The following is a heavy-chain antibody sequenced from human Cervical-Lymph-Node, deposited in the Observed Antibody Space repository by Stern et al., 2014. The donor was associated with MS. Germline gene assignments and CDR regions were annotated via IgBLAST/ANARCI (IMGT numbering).Heavy chain of an antibody. CDR2: FNPDSGDT. D-gene: IGHD3-3*01. V-gene: IGHV1-2*06. CDR1: GYSFTEYY. Sequence: QVQLGQSGAEVKEPGASVKVSCESSGYSFTEYYMHWVRQAPGQGLEWMGRFNPDSGDTDIAQRFHGRVTMTRDTSLTTAYMELTSLTSDDTAVYYCARDLWSGYFGAYWGQGTVVTVSS. CDR3: ARDLWSGYFGAY. J-gene: IGHJ4*02.